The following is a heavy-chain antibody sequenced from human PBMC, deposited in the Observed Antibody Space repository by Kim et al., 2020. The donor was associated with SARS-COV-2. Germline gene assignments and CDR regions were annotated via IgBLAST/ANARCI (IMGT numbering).Heavy chain of an antibody. V-gene: IGHV3-49*03. D-gene: IGHD5-12*01. J-gene: IGHJ5*01. Sequence: GGSLRLSCTASGFTFSDYYMSWFRQAPGKGLEWIGYIRSKSSGGNYEYAANGQGTISIYKDDNKRYVHMQMKRVKTAAMDEYYCKRVVATHTDS. CDR3: KRVVATHTDS. CDR2: IRSKSSGGNY. CDR1: GFTFSDYY.